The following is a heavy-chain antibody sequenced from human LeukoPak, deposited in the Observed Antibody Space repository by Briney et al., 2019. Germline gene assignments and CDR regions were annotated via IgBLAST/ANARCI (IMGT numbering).Heavy chain of an antibody. CDR2: INWNGGST. D-gene: IGHD3-22*01. J-gene: IGHJ4*02. V-gene: IGHV3-20*04. CDR3: AREGNYDSSGYYDY. CDR1: GFTFDDYG. Sequence: PGGSLRLSCAASGFTFDDYGMSWVRQAPGKGLEWVSGINWNGGSTGYADSVKGRFTISRDNAKNSLYLQMNSLRAEDTAVYYCAREGNYDSSGYYDYWGQGTLVTVSS.